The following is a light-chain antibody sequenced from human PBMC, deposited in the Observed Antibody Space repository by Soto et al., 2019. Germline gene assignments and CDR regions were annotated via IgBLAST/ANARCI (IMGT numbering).Light chain of an antibody. CDR3: QQSYCTPST. V-gene: IGKV1-39*01. CDR2: AAS. CDR1: QSISNY. Sequence: DIQMAQAPPSLSASVGDRVTITCRASQSISNYFNWYQKKPGKAPKLLIYAASSLQSGVPSRFSGSGCGPDLHLTISSLQTEYFATYHFQQSYCTPSTFGPGTKVD. J-gene: IGKJ3*01.